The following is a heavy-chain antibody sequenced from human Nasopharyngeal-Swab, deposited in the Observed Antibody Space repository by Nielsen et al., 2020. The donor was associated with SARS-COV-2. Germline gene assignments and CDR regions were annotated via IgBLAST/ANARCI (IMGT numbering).Heavy chain of an antibody. CDR2: MNPNSGNT. CDR3: ARVLGSGSYYIDY. D-gene: IGHD3-10*01. CDR1: GYTFTSYY. Sequence: ASVKVSCTASGYTFTSYYINWVRQATGQGLEWMGWMNPNSGNTGYAQKFQGRVTMARNTSISTAYMELSSLRSEDTAVYYCARVLGSGSYYIDYWGQGTLVTVSS. J-gene: IGHJ4*02. V-gene: IGHV1-8*01.